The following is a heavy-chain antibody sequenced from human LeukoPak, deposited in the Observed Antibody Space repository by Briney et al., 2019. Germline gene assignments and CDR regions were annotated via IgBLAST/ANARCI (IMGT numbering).Heavy chain of an antibody. Sequence: PGGSLRLSCAASGFTVSSNYMSWVRQAPGKGLEWVSVIYSGGSTYYADSVKGRFTISRDNSKNTLYLQMNSLSAEDTAVYYCARESGSYSFDYWGQGTLVTVSS. CDR2: IYSGGST. D-gene: IGHD1-26*01. J-gene: IGHJ4*02. CDR3: ARESGSYSFDY. CDR1: GFTVSSNY. V-gene: IGHV3-53*01.